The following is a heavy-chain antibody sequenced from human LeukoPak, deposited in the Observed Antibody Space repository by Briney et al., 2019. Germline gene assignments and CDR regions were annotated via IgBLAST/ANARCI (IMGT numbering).Heavy chain of an antibody. CDR2: INHSGST. J-gene: IGHJ4*02. Sequence: PSETLSLTCAVYGWSFTSNYWSWIRQPPGKGLEWIGEINHSGSTNYNPSLKSRVTISVDTSKNQFSLKLSSVTAADTAVYYCARGILFDYWGQGTLVTVSS. CDR3: ARGILFDY. V-gene: IGHV4-34*01. D-gene: IGHD2-8*02. CDR1: GWSFTSNY.